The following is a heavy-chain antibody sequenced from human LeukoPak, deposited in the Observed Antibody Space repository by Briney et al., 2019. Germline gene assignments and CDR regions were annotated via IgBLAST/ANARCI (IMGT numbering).Heavy chain of an antibody. J-gene: IGHJ4*02. CDR2: ISSSGSYI. CDR1: GFTFSSYS. D-gene: IGHD1-26*01. Sequence: PGGSLRLSCAASGFTFSSYSMNWVRQAPGKGLEWVSSISSSGSYIYYADSVKGRFTISRDIAKNSLYLQMNSLRAEDTAVYYCARDRGGARPIDYWGQGTLVTVSS. V-gene: IGHV3-21*01. CDR3: ARDRGGARPIDY.